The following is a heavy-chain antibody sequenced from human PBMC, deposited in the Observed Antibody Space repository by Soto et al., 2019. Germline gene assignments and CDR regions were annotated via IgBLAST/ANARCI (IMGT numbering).Heavy chain of an antibody. CDR3: AREPLTYYYDSSGYGLGFDY. CDR1: GYTFTSYG. D-gene: IGHD3-22*01. CDR2: ISACNGNT. Sequence: ASVKVSCKASGYTFTSYGISWVRQAPGQGLEWMGWISACNGNTKYAQKFQGRVTITRDTSASTAYMELSSLRSEDTAVYYCAREPLTYYYDSSGYGLGFDYWGQGTLVTVSS. V-gene: IGHV1-18*01. J-gene: IGHJ4*02.